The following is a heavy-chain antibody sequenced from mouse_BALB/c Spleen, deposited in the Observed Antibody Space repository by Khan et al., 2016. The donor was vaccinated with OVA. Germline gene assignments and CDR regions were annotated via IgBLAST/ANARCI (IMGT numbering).Heavy chain of an antibody. CDR3: ARGDYYGSSSFAY. V-gene: IGHV1S34*01. Sequence: LVKTGASVKISCKASGYSFTGHYMHWVKQSHGKSLEWIGYISCYNGSTTYNQKFKGKATFTVDTSSSTVYMQFNSLTSEDSAVYYCARGDYYGSSSFAYWGQGTLVTVSA. CDR1: GYSFTGHY. CDR2: ISCYNGST. D-gene: IGHD1-1*01. J-gene: IGHJ3*01.